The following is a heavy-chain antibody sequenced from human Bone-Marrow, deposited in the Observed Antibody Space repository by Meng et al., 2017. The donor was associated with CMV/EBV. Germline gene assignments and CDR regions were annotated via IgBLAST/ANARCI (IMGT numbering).Heavy chain of an antibody. D-gene: IGHD2-2*02. Sequence: TFSGFSLSPSAVGVGWIRQPPGKALECLAIIYWNDDKRYSPSLKSRLTITKDTSKNQVVLTMTNMDPVDTATYYCAHRHTLIAPFAYWGQGTPVTVSS. CDR3: AHRHTLIAPFAY. V-gene: IGHV2-5*01. CDR1: GFSLSPSAVG. J-gene: IGHJ4*02. CDR2: IYWNDDK.